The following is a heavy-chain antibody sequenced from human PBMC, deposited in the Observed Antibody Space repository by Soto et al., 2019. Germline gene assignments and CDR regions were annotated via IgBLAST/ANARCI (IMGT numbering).Heavy chain of an antibody. CDR2: VSPKSGGT. V-gene: IGHV1-2*02. CDR3: AREISGGGTLNWFDP. CDR1: GYNFSDYY. D-gene: IGHD2-8*02. J-gene: IGHJ5*02. Sequence: QVQLVQSAAEVKKPGASVKVSCKASGYNFSDYYIHWVRQAPGQGLEWLGWVSPKSGGTNYAQKFKGRVTMTRNTSSNTVYIDLSGLKSDDTAVFYCAREISGGGTLNWFDPWGQGTLVTVSS.